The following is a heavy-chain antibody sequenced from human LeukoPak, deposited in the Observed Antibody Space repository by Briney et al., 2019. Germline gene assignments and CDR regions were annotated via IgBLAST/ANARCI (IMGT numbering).Heavy chain of an antibody. J-gene: IGHJ4*02. Sequence: PGGSLRLSCAASGFTFSTYSMNWVRQAPGKGLEWVSYISSSSNTIYYADSVKGRFTISRDNAKNSLYLQMNSLRAEDTAVYYCARSHPPLSDYWGQGTLVTVSS. CDR3: ARSHPPLSDY. CDR2: ISSSSNTI. CDR1: GFTFSTYS. V-gene: IGHV3-48*01.